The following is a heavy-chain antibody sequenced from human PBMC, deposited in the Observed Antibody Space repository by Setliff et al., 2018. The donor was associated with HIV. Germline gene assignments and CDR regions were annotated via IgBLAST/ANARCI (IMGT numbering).Heavy chain of an antibody. CDR3: ASMWKVGA. CDR2: INQNGREK. V-gene: IGHV3-7*03. CDR1: GFTFNSYW. Sequence: GGSLRLSCAASGFTFNSYWMSWVRQAPGKGLEWVANINQNGREKYYVDSVKGRFTISRDNARTSLYLEMSSLRVEDTAVYFCASMWKVGAWGRGTLVTVSS. D-gene: IGHD1-26*01. J-gene: IGHJ5*02.